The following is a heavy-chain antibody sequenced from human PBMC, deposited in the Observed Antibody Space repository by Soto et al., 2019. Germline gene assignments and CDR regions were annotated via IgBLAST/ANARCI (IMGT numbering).Heavy chain of an antibody. CDR1: GFTFSTYT. V-gene: IGHV3-48*02. CDR2: ISSGSGTI. D-gene: IGHD3-10*01. CDR3: AIDRSGSYYLDY. Sequence: PGGSLRLSCAASGFTFSTYTMNWVRQAPGKGLEWVSYISSGSGTIYYADSVKGRFTISRDNAKNSLYLQMNSLRDEDTAVYYCAIDRSGSYYLDYWGQGTLVTVSS. J-gene: IGHJ4*02.